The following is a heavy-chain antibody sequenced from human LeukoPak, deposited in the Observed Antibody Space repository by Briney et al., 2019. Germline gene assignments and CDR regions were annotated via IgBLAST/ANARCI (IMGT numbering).Heavy chain of an antibody. CDR3: ARGLLDKKLYFDWLSDPWY. Sequence: GGSLRLSCAASGFTFSSYSMNWVRQAPGKGLEWVSYISSSSSTIYYADSVKGRFTISRDNAKDSLYLQMNSLRAEDTAVYYCARGLLDKKLYFDWLSDPWYWGQGTLVTVSS. V-gene: IGHV3-48*01. CDR1: GFTFSSYS. CDR2: ISSSSSTI. J-gene: IGHJ4*02. D-gene: IGHD3-9*01.